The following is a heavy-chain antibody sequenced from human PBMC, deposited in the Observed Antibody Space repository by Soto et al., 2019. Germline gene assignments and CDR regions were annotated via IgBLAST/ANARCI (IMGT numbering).Heavy chain of an antibody. V-gene: IGHV3-7*01. Sequence: GGSLRLSCAASGFTFSSYWMSWVRQAPGKGLEWVANIKQDGSEKYYVDSVKGRFTISRDNAKNSLYLQMNSLRAEDTAVYYCARDLDPRTYDFWSGYYKGSPYFDYWGQGTLVTVSS. CDR3: ARDLDPRTYDFWSGYYKGSPYFDY. D-gene: IGHD3-3*01. J-gene: IGHJ4*02. CDR2: IKQDGSEK. CDR1: GFTFSSYW.